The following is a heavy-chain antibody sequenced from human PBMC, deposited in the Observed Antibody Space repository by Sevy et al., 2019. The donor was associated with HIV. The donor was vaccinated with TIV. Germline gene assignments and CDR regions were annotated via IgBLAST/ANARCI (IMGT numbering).Heavy chain of an antibody. Sequence: GKSLKISCAASGFTFSSYGMHWVRQAPGKGLEWVAIIWYDGSNKKYADSVKGRFSISRDNSKNTLYLQMNSLRAEDTAVYYCAREGIAVAGIGYYFDYWGQGTLVTVSS. CDR1: GFTFSSYG. CDR3: AREGIAVAGIGYYFDY. V-gene: IGHV3-33*01. J-gene: IGHJ4*02. CDR2: IWYDGSNK. D-gene: IGHD6-19*01.